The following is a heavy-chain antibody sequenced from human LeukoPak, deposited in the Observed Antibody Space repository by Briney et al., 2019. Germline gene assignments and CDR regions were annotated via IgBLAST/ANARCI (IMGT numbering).Heavy chain of an antibody. D-gene: IGHD3-22*01. J-gene: IGHJ2*01. CDR2: IDPSDSYT. CDR3: ARLGVSCDSRGYCFDL. CDR1: GYSLTSYW. Sequence: GGSLRISCKGSGYSLTSYWISWVRQMPGKGLEWMGRIDPSDSYTNYSPSFQGHVTISADKSISTAYLQWSSLKASDTAMYYCARLGVSCDSRGYCFDLWGRGTLVTVSS. V-gene: IGHV5-10-1*01.